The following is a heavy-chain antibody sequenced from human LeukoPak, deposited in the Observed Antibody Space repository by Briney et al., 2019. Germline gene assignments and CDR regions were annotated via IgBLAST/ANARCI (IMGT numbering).Heavy chain of an antibody. D-gene: IGHD3-16*02. CDR3: ARVSSGDHY. J-gene: IGHJ4*02. CDR1: GGSFSGYY. V-gene: IGHV4-34*01. CDR2: INHSGST. Sequence: PSETLSLTCAVYGGSFSGYYWSWIRQPPGKGLEWIGEINHSGSTNYNPSLKSRVTISVDTSKNQFSLKLSSVTAADTAVYYCARVSSGDHYWGQGTLVTVSS.